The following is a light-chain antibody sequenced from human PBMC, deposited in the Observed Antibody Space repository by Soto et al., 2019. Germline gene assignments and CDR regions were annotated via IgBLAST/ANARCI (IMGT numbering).Light chain of an antibody. CDR2: EVS. CDR3: SSYTSTSTRV. J-gene: IGLJ3*02. Sequence: QSVLTQPASVSGSPGQSITISCTGTSSDVGGYNYVSWYQQHPGKAPKLMIYEVSNRPSGVSNRFSGSKSGNTASLTISGLQPEEEADYYCSSYTSTSTRVFGGGTKLTVL. CDR1: SSDVGGYNY. V-gene: IGLV2-14*01.